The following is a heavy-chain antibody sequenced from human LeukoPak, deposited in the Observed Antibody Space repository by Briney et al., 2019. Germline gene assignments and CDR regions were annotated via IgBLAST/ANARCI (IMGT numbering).Heavy chain of an antibody. Sequence: ASVKVSCKVSGYTLTELSMHWVRQAPGKGLEWMGGFDPEDGETIYAQKFQGRVTMTEDTSTDTAYMELSSLRSEDTAVYYCATDPRWDTAMVFRGWTNWFDPWGQGTLVTVSS. D-gene: IGHD5-18*01. CDR2: FDPEDGET. J-gene: IGHJ5*02. CDR1: GYTLTELS. V-gene: IGHV1-24*01. CDR3: ATDPRWDTAMVFRGWTNWFDP.